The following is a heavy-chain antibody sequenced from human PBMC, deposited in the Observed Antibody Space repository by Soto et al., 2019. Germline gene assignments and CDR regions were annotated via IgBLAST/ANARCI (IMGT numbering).Heavy chain of an antibody. V-gene: IGHV3-66*01. CDR1: GFTFSSNY. CDR3: ARELIAAAERGWYYYMDV. D-gene: IGHD6-13*01. CDR2: IYSGGST. J-gene: IGHJ6*03. Sequence: GGSLRLSCAASGFTFSSNYMSWVRQAPGKGLEWVSVIYSGGSTYYADSVKGRFTISRDNSKNTLYLQMNSLRAEDTAVYYCARELIAAAERGWYYYMDVWGKGTTVTVSS.